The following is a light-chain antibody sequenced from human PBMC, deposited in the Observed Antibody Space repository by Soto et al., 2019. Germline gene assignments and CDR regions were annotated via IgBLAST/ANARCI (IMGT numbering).Light chain of an antibody. J-gene: IGKJ2*01. CDR2: KVS. Sequence: DVAMTQSPLSLPVTLGQPASISCRSSQSLVYSDGNTYLNWFQQRPGQSPRRLIYKVSNRDSGVPDRFSGSGSGTDFTLKISRVEAEDVGVYYCMQGTLWPRTFGQGTKLEIK. CDR1: QSLVYSDGNTY. CDR3: MQGTLWPRT. V-gene: IGKV2-30*01.